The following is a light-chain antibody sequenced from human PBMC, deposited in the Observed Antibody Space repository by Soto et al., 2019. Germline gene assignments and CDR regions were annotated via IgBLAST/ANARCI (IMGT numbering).Light chain of an antibody. CDR2: DAY. V-gene: IGKV3-11*01. CDR3: QQYNTWPRT. Sequence: IVLTQSPATLSLSPGERATLSCRASQSVLNYLAWYQQKPGQAPRLLIYDAYNRATGIPARFSGSGSGTEFTLTISSLQSEDFAVYYCQQYNTWPRTFGQGTKVDIK. CDR1: QSVLNY. J-gene: IGKJ1*01.